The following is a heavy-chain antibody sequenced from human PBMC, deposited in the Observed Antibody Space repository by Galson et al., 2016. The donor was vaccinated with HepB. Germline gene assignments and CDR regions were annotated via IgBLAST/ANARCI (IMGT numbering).Heavy chain of an antibody. V-gene: IGHV1-8*01. Sequence: SVKVSCKASGYNFNSHDINWVRQAAGQGLEWMGWMNAKSSNRGFAQRFQGRLSMTWNTSTRTAYMELSSLRSEDTAGYYCSSALRRDTVMTPFDHWGQGTLVTVSS. CDR1: GYNFNSHD. CDR3: SSALRRDTVMTPFDH. J-gene: IGHJ4*02. CDR2: MNAKSSNR. D-gene: IGHD4-11*01.